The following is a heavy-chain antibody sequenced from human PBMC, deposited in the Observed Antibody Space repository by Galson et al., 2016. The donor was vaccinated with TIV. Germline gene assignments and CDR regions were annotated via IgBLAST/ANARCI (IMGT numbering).Heavy chain of an antibody. CDR1: GYTFTSHG. CDR3: AREYYYYAMDV. V-gene: IGHV1-18*01. Sequence: SVKVSCKASGYTFTSHGINWVRQVPGQGLEWVGWISAYNGNTNYAQMLQGRVTMTTDTSTSTAYMELRSLRSDDTAVYYCAREYYYYAMDVWGQGTTVTVSS. CDR2: ISAYNGNT. J-gene: IGHJ6*02.